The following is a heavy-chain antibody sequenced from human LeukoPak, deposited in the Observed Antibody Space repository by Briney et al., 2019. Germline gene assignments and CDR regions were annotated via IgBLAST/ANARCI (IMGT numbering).Heavy chain of an antibody. D-gene: IGHD2-8*02. CDR2: IYSGGST. CDR3: ARDAGGYGMDV. V-gene: IGHV3-66*01. Sequence: PGGSLRLSCAASGFTVSTNYMSWVRQAPGKGLEWVSVIYSGGSTYYADSVKGRFTISRDNSKNTLYLQMNSLRVEDTAVYYCARDAGGYGMDVWGQGTTVTVSS. J-gene: IGHJ6*02. CDR1: GFTVSTNY.